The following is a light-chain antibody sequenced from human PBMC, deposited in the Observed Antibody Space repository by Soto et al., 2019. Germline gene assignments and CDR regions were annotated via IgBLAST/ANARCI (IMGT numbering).Light chain of an antibody. CDR3: QQRSNWPLT. CDR1: QSVSSY. J-gene: IGKJ4*01. V-gene: IGKV3-11*01. CDR2: DAS. Sequence: EIVLTQSPATLSLSPGERATLSCRASQSVSSYLAWYQQKPGQAPRLLIYDASNRATGIPARFSSLEPEDFAVYYCQQRSNWPLTFGGGTKVEIK.